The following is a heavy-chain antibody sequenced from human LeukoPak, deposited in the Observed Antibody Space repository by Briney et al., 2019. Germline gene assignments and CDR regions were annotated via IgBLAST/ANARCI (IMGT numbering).Heavy chain of an antibody. V-gene: IGHV3-33*01. CDR1: GFTFSDYG. CDR2: IWYDGSNK. Sequence: GGSLRLSCTASGFTFSDYGMHWVRQPPGKGLEWVAIIWYDGSNKTYEDSVKGRFTIFRDNSKNTLYLQMNSLRAEGTAVYYCARPHCSSTNCYNFYYYGVDVWGQGTTVTVSS. J-gene: IGHJ6*02. D-gene: IGHD2-2*02. CDR3: ARPHCSSTNCYNFYYYGVDV.